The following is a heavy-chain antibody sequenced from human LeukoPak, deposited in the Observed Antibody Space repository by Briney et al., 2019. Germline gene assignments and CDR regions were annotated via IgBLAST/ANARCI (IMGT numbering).Heavy chain of an antibody. V-gene: IGHV5-51*01. D-gene: IGHD4-17*01. Sequence: GESLKISCKASGYSFTNYWIGWVRQVPGEGLEWMGIIYPGDSDTRYSPSFQGQVTISVDKSISTAYLQWSSLKASDTAMYYCARTVTTKYFDLWGRGTLVTVSS. CDR1: GYSFTNYW. CDR2: IYPGDSDT. CDR3: ARTVTTKYFDL. J-gene: IGHJ2*01.